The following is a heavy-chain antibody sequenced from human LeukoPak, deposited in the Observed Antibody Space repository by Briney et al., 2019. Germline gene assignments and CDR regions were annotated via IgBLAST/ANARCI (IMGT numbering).Heavy chain of an antibody. Sequence: PSETLSLTCAVYGGSFSGYYWSWIRQPPGKGLEWIGEINHSGSTNYNPSLKGRVTISVDTSKNQFSLKLSSVTAADTAAYYCERAEYCSSTSCYRKSHNWFDPWGQGTLVTVSS. J-gene: IGHJ5*02. CDR1: GGSFSGYY. CDR2: INHSGST. CDR3: ERAEYCSSTSCYRKSHNWFDP. D-gene: IGHD2-2*02. V-gene: IGHV4-34*01.